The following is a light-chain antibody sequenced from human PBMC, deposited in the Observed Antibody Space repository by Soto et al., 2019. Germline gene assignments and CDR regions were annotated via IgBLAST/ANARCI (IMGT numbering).Light chain of an antibody. CDR2: DAS. Sequence: EIQMTQSPSSLSASVGDRVTITCRASQGISIYLAWYQQKPGKVPKLLIYDASTLQSGVPSRFSGSGSGTDFTLTISSLQPEDVATYYSQKYNGAPLTFGGGTNVEIK. CDR1: QGISIY. V-gene: IGKV1-27*01. CDR3: QKYNGAPLT. J-gene: IGKJ4*01.